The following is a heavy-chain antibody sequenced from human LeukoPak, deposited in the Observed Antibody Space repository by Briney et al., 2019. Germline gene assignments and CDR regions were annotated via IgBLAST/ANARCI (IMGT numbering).Heavy chain of an antibody. J-gene: IGHJ2*01. CDR3: ARGRFTVVTSDYWYFDL. V-gene: IGHV4-34*01. D-gene: IGHD4-23*01. CDR1: GGSFSGYY. Sequence: SETLSLTCAVYGGSFSGYYWSWIRQPPGKGLEWIGKINHSGSTNYNPSLKSRVTISVDTSKNQFSLKLSSVTAADTAVYYCARGRFTVVTSDYWYFDLWGRGTLVTVSS. CDR2: INHSGST.